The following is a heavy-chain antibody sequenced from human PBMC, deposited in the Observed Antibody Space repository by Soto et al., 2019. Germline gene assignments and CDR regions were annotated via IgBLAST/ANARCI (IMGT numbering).Heavy chain of an antibody. CDR3: ARPHIRSAWNDGFDI. CDR1: GFTFDDYS. CDR2: ISYDGGTT. J-gene: IGHJ3*02. Sequence: QVQLVESGGGVVQPGRSLRLCCAASGFTFDDYSMHWVRQAPGKGLEWVALISYDGGTTHYGDSVKGRFTISRDDSKNTLFLPMNSLRSEDTAVYYCARPHIRSAWNDGFDIWGQGTMVTVSS. D-gene: IGHD1-1*01. V-gene: IGHV3-30*03.